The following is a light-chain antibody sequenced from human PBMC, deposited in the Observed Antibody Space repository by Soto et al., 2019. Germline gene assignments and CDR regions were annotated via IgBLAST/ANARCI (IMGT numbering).Light chain of an antibody. CDR2: GAS. J-gene: IGKJ1*01. V-gene: IGKV3-20*01. CDR1: QSVSISY. CDR3: QQYDSSPKT. Sequence: EIVLTQSPGTLSLSPVERATLSCMASQSVSISYLAWYQQKPGQAPRLLIYGASSRATGIPDRFSGRGSGTDFTLTISRLEPEDFAVYYCQQYDSSPKTFGQGTKVDIK.